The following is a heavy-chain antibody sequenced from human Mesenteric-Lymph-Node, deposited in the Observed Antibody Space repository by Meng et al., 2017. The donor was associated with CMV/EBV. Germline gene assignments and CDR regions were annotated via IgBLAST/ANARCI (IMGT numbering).Heavy chain of an antibody. CDR2: IIPIFGTA. Sequence: SVKVSCKASGGTFSSYAISWVRQAPGQGLEWMGRIIPIFGTANYAQKFQGRVTITTDESTGTAYMELSSLRSEDTAVYYCATHDTSSWDYYYGMDVWGQGTTVTVSS. J-gene: IGHJ6*02. D-gene: IGHD1-1*01. CDR3: ATHDTSSWDYYYGMDV. CDR1: GGTFSSYA. V-gene: IGHV1-69*05.